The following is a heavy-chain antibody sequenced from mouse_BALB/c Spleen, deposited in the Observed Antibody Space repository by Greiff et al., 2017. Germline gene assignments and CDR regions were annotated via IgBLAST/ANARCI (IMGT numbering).Heavy chain of an antibody. D-gene: IGHD3-3*01. CDR1: GFTFSSYT. CDR3: ARHGGRGAWFDY. V-gene: IGHV5-12-2*01. J-gene: IGHJ3*01. CDR2: ISNGGGST. Sequence: EVQRVESGGGLVQPGGSLKLSCAASGFTFSSYTMSWVRQTPEKRLEWVAYISNGGGSTYYPDTVKGRFTISRDNAKNTLYLQMSSLKSEDTAMYYCARHGGRGAWFDYWGQGTLVTVSA.